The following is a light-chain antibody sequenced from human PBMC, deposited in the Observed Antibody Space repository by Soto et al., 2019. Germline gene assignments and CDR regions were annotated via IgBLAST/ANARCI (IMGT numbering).Light chain of an antibody. CDR1: QNIDYY. Sequence: EIVLTQSPATLSLSPGETATLSCRASQNIDYYLHWYQQKPGPSPRLVIYDTCNRATVVPVRFRGVGAGTDLTLSSRDLEPEDFAFYYRQQSKSWPITFGTGTRVEI. J-gene: IGKJ4*01. CDR2: DTC. CDR3: QQSKSWPIT. V-gene: IGKV3-11*01.